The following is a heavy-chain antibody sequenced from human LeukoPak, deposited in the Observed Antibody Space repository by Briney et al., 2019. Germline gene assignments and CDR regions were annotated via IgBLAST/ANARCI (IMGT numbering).Heavy chain of an antibody. V-gene: IGHV3-21*01. J-gene: IGHJ4*02. CDR3: AREPGTYYYDSSGYIDY. CDR2: ISSSSSYI. D-gene: IGHD3-22*01. Sequence: GGSLRLSCAASGFTFSSYSMNWVRQAPGKGLEWVSSISSSSSYIYYADSVKGRFTISRDNAKNSLYLQMSSLRAEDTAVYYCAREPGTYYYDSSGYIDYWGQGTLVTVSS. CDR1: GFTFSSYS.